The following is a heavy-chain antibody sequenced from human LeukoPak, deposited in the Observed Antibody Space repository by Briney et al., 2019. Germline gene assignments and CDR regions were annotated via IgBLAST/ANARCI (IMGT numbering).Heavy chain of an antibody. J-gene: IGHJ5*02. CDR3: ARDRPPYNWFDP. V-gene: IGHV1-46*01. Sequence: QAPGQGXEWMGIINPSGDSTSYAQKFQGRVTMTRDTSTSTVYMELSGLRSEDTAVYYCARDRPPYNWFDPWGQGTLVTVSS. CDR2: INPSGDST.